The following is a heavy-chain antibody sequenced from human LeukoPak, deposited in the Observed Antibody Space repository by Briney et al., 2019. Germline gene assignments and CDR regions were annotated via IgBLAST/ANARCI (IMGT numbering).Heavy chain of an antibody. CDR2: ISSSSYI. Sequence: GGSLRLSCAASGFTFSSYSMNWVRQAPGKGLEWVSSISSSSYIYYADSVKGRFTISRDNAKNSLYLQMNSLRAEDTAVYYCARDLGVVVKTSYYFDYWGQGTLVTVSS. D-gene: IGHD3-22*01. CDR1: GFTFSSYS. V-gene: IGHV3-21*01. J-gene: IGHJ4*02. CDR3: ARDLGVVVKTSYYFDY.